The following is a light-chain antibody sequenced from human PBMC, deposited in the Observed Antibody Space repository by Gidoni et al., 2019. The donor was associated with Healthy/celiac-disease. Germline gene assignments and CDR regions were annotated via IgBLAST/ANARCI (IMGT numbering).Light chain of an antibody. Sequence: EIVLTQSPGTLSLSPGERAPLSCRASQSVSSSYLAWYQQKPGQAPRLLISGASSRATGIPDRFSGSGSGTDFTLTISRLEPEDFAVYYCQQYGSSGAFGGGTKVEIK. J-gene: IGKJ4*01. V-gene: IGKV3-20*01. CDR3: QQYGSSGA. CDR1: QSVSSSY. CDR2: GAS.